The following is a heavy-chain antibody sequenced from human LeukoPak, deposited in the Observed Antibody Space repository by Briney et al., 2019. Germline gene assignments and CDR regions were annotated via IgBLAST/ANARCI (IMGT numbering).Heavy chain of an antibody. D-gene: IGHD6-13*01. CDR3: ASYPGIAAAEYSYFDY. Sequence: GGSLRLSCAASGFTFSSYGMHWVRQAPGKGLEWVAFIRYDGSNKYYADSVKGRFTISRDNSKNTLYLQMNSLRAEDTAVYYCASYPGIAAAEYSYFDYWGQGTLVTVSS. J-gene: IGHJ4*02. V-gene: IGHV3-30*02. CDR1: GFTFSSYG. CDR2: IRYDGSNK.